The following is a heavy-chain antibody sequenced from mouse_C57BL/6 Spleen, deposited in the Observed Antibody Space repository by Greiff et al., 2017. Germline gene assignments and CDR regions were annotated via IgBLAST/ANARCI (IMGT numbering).Heavy chain of an antibody. J-gene: IGHJ4*01. D-gene: IGHD2-3*01. Sequence: EVKLVESGGGLVKPGGSLKLSCAASGFTFSSYAMSWVRQTPEKRLEWVATISDGGSYTYYPDNVKGRFTISRDNAKNNLYLQMSHLKSEDTAMYYCAREGGYDGYNYYAMDYWGQGTSGTVSS. V-gene: IGHV5-4*01. CDR1: GFTFSSYA. CDR3: AREGGYDGYNYYAMDY. CDR2: ISDGGSYT.